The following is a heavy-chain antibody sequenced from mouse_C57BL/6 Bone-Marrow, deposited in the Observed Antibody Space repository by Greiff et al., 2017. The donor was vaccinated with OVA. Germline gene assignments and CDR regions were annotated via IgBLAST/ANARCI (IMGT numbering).Heavy chain of an antibody. CDR1: GFNIQNTY. CDR3: ARLRFDY. D-gene: IGHD1-1*01. CDR2: IDPANGNT. J-gene: IGHJ2*01. Sequence: VQLQQSVAELVRPGASVKLSCTASGFNIQNTYMHWVKQRPEQGLEWIGRIDPANGNTKYAPKFQGKATITADTSSNTAYLQLSSLTSEDTAIYYCARLRFDYWGQGTTLTVSS. V-gene: IGHV14-3*01.